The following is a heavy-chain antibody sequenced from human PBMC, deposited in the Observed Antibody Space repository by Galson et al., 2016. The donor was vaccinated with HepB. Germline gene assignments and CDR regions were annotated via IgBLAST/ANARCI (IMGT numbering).Heavy chain of an antibody. D-gene: IGHD4-23*01. J-gene: IGHJ4*02. CDR3: ARGAPFTTVVASYYFDY. V-gene: IGHV1-69*13. CDR1: GGTFPSYS. Sequence: SVKVSCKASGGTFPSYSIGWVRQAPGQGLEWMGGIIPIFGTSSYAQNFQGRLTIAADDSTGTAYMGLSSLRSEDTAVYYCARGAPFTTVVASYYFDYWGLGTLVTVSS. CDR2: IIPIFGTS.